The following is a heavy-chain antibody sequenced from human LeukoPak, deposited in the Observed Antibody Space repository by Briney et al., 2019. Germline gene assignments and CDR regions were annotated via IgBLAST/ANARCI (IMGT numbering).Heavy chain of an antibody. Sequence: SETLSLTCSVSGGSISSGGSFWSWIRHRPGKGLVWIGYISYTGITFYNPSLKSRLTISVDTSKNQFSLKLSSVTAADTAVYYCARTTDSQNWFDPWGQGTLVTVSS. CDR3: ARTTDSQNWFDP. CDR1: GGSISSGGSF. D-gene: IGHD1-1*01. CDR2: ISYTGIT. J-gene: IGHJ5*02. V-gene: IGHV4-31*02.